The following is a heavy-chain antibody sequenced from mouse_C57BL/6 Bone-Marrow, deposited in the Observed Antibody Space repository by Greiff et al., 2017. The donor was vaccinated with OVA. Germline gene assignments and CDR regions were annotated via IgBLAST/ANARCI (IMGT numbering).Heavy chain of an antibody. D-gene: IGHD2-5*01. CDR3: ARHYSNYVYAMDY. Sequence: QVQLQQPGAELVKPGASVKMSCKASGYTFTSYWITWVKQRPGQGLEWIGDIYPGSGSTNYNEKFKSKATLTVDTSSSTAYMQLSSLTSEDSAVYYGARHYSNYVYAMDYWGQGTSVTVSS. V-gene: IGHV1-55*01. J-gene: IGHJ4*01. CDR1: GYTFTSYW. CDR2: IYPGSGST.